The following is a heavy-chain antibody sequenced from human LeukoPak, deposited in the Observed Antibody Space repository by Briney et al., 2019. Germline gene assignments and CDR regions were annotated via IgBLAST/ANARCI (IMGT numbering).Heavy chain of an antibody. Sequence: SVTLSLTCTVSGGSISSSSYYWGWIRQPPGKGLEWIGSIYYSGSTYYNPSLKSRVTISVDTSKNQFSLKLSSVTAADTAVYYCASQNSGWLYYGMDVWGQGTTVTVSS. V-gene: IGHV4-39*01. D-gene: IGHD6-19*01. CDR3: ASQNSGWLYYGMDV. CDR1: GGSISSSSYY. J-gene: IGHJ6*02. CDR2: IYYSGST.